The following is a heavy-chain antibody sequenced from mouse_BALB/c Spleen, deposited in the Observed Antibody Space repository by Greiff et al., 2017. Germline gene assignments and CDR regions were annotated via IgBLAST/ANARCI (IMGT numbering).Heavy chain of an antibody. V-gene: IGHV5-17*02. CDR3: ARAYYRYYFDY. J-gene: IGHJ2*01. Sequence: DVHLVESGGGLVQPGGSRKLSCAASGFTFSSFGMHWVRQAPEKGLEWVAYISSGSSTIYYADTVKGRFTISRDNPKNTLFLQMTSLRSEDTAMYYCARAYYRYYFDYWGQGTTLTVSS. CDR2: ISSGSSTI. CDR1: GFTFSSFG. D-gene: IGHD2-14*01.